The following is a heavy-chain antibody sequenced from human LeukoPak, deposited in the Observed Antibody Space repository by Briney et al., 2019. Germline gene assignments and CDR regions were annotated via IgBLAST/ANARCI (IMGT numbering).Heavy chain of an antibody. Sequence: GGSLRLSCAASGFTFDEYAMHWVRQAPGKGLEWVSGISYGSDTIGYVDSVKGRFTISRDNAKNSLYLQMNSLRAEDTALYYCATDINCSGGSCHDYWGQGTLVTVSS. CDR1: GFTFDEYA. V-gene: IGHV3-9*01. J-gene: IGHJ4*02. D-gene: IGHD2-15*01. CDR3: ATDINCSGGSCHDY. CDR2: ISYGSDTI.